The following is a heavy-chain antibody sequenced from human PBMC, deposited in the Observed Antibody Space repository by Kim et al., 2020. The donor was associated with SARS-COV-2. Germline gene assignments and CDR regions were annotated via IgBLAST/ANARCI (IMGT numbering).Heavy chain of an antibody. CDR2: IYPGDSDT. V-gene: IGHV5-51*01. D-gene: IGHD2-2*01. J-gene: IGHJ4*02. CDR1: GYSFTSYW. CDR3: ARLEDIVVVPAAYFDY. Sequence: GESLKISCKGSGYSFTSYWIGWVRQMPGKGLEWMGIIYPGDSDTRYSPSFQGQVTISADKSISTAYLQWSSLKASDTAMYYCARLEDIVVVPAAYFDYWGQGTLVTVSS.